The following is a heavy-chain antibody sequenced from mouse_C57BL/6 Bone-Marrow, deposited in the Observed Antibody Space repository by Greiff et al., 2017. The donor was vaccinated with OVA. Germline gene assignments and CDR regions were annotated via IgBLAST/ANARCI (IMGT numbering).Heavy chain of an antibody. CDR2: INPSTGGT. CDR3: ARGFYDGSLAY. J-gene: IGHJ3*01. Sequence: VQLKESGPELVKPGASVKISCKASGYSFTGYYMNWVKQSPEKSLEWIGEINPSTGGTTYNQKFKAKATLTVDKSSSTAYMQLKSLTSEDSAVYYCARGFYDGSLAYWGQGTLVTVSA. D-gene: IGHD2-3*01. V-gene: IGHV1-42*01. CDR1: GYSFTGYY.